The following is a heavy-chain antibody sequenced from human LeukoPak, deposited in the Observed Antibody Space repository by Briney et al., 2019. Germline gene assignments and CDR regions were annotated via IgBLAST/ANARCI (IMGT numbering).Heavy chain of an antibody. CDR2: ISGSGSNT. V-gene: IGHV3-23*01. CDR1: GFTFSNYA. D-gene: IGHD3-10*01. CDR3: ARGLYGSGSYPGHYFDY. Sequence: GGSLRLSCAASGFTFSNYAMSWVRQAPGKGLELVSAISGSGSNTYYADSVKGRFTISRDNSKNTLYLQMNSLRAEDTAEHYCARGLYGSGSYPGHYFDYWGQGTLVTVSS. J-gene: IGHJ4*02.